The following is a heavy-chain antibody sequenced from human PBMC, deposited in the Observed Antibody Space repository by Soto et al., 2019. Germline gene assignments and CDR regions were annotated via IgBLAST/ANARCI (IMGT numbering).Heavy chain of an antibody. V-gene: IGHV3-30-3*01. J-gene: IGHJ4*02. CDR3: AMVFDY. CDR1: GFTFSSYA. Sequence: GGSLRLSCAASGFTFSSYAMHWVRQAPGKGLEWVAVISYDGSNKYYADSVKGRFTISRDNSKNTLYLQMNSLRAEDTAVYYCAMVFDYWGQGTLVTVSS. CDR2: ISYDGSNK. D-gene: IGHD3-10*01.